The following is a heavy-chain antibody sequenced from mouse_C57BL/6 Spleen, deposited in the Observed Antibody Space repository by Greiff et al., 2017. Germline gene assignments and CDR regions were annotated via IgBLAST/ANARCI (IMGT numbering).Heavy chain of an antibody. V-gene: IGHV1-81*01. Sequence: LVESGAELARPGASVKLSCKASGYTFTSYGISWVKQRTGQGLEWIGEIYPRSGNTYYNEKFKGKATLTADKSSSTAYMELRSLTSEDSAIYLCARGTVVVRSYYFDYWGQGTTLTVSS. J-gene: IGHJ2*01. CDR2: IYPRSGNT. CDR1: GYTFTSYG. CDR3: ARGTVVVRSYYFDY. D-gene: IGHD1-1*01.